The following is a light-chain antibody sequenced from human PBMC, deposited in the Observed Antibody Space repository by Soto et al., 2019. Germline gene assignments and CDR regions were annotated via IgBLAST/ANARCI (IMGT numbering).Light chain of an antibody. Sequence: DIVLTQSPATLSLSPGDRATLSCRASQSINFYLAWYQQKPGQSPRLLIYDASKRATGIPVRFSGSGSGTDFTLPITSLAPDDFAIYYCQQRSDWPPLTFGGGTKVEIK. CDR2: DAS. J-gene: IGKJ4*01. V-gene: IGKV3-11*01. CDR3: QQRSDWPPLT. CDR1: QSINFY.